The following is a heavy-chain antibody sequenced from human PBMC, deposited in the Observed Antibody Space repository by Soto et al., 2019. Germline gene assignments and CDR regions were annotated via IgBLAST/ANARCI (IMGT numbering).Heavy chain of an antibody. V-gene: IGHV3-23*01. Sequence: GGSLRLSCAASGFMFNNYAMSWVRQAPGKGLEWVSTVSVSGGTTYYADSLKGRFTISRDNSKKTVYPQMNRLRADDTAIYYCAKGLYYYDSSGYRPFDYWGQGTLVTVSS. D-gene: IGHD3-22*01. CDR2: VSVSGGTT. CDR1: GFMFNNYA. CDR3: AKGLYYYDSSGYRPFDY. J-gene: IGHJ4*02.